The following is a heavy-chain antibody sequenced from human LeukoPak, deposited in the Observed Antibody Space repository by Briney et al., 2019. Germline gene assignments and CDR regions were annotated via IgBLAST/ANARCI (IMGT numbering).Heavy chain of an antibody. J-gene: IGHJ2*01. CDR3: AKDMSSGGGWFNWYFDL. CDR2: IGWNSGTI. D-gene: IGHD6-19*01. V-gene: IGHV3-9*01. Sequence: GGSLRLSCAASGFTFDDYAMHWVRQVPGKGLEWVSGIGWNSGTIDYADSVKGRFAISRDNAKNPLYLQMTSLRPEDTAFYYCAKDMSSGGGWFNWYFDLWGRGTLVTVSS. CDR1: GFTFDDYA.